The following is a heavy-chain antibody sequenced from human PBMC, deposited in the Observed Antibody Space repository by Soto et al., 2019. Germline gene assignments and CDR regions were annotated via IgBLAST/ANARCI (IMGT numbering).Heavy chain of an antibody. J-gene: IGHJ6*03. D-gene: IGHD1-26*01. V-gene: IGHV4-39*01. Sequence: SETLSLTCTVSGGSISSSSYYWGWIRQPPGKGLEWIGTIYYSGSTYYNPSLNSRVTMSVDTSKNQFSLKLSSVTAADTAVYYCVSLSSGRTIYYYYHMDVWGKGTTVTVSS. CDR3: VSLSSGRTIYYYYHMDV. CDR1: GGSISSSSYY. CDR2: IYYSGST.